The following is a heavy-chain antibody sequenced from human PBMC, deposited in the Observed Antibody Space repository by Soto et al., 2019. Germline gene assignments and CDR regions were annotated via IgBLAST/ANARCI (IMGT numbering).Heavy chain of an antibody. Sequence: QITLKESGPTLVKPTQTLTLTCTFSGFSLSTSGVGVGWIRQPPGKALEWLGFIYWDEDKRYSPSLKSRLTITKDTSKSQVVLTMTNMDPVDTATYYCAHVFTSLAPFDSWGQGTLDTVSA. V-gene: IGHV2-5*02. CDR3: AHVFTSLAPFDS. CDR2: IYWDEDK. D-gene: IGHD3-10*02. CDR1: GFSLSTSGVG. J-gene: IGHJ4*02.